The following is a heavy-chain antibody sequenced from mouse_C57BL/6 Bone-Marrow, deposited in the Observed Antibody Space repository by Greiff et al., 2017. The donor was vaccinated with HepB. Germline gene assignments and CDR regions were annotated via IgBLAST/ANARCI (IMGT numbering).Heavy chain of an antibody. D-gene: IGHD1-1*01. CDR1: GFTFSSYA. V-gene: IGHV5-4*01. J-gene: IGHJ2*01. CDR3: ARDQSTTVVATLYYFDY. Sequence: EVQRVESGGGLVKPGGSLKLSCAASGFTFSSYAMSWVRQTPEKRLEWVATISDGGSYTYYPDNVKGRFTISRDNAKNNLYLQMSHLKSEDTAMYYCARDQSTTVVATLYYFDYWGQGTTLTVSS. CDR2: ISDGGSYT.